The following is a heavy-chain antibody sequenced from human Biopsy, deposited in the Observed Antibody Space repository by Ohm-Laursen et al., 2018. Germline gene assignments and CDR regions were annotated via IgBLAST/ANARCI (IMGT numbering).Heavy chain of an antibody. CDR2: IYYSGST. CDR1: GGSISSDY. V-gene: IGHV4-59*01. Sequence: TLSLTSTVSGGSISSDYWSWIRQTPGKVLEWIGYIYYSGSTNYNPSLKSRVTISVDTSKNQFSLRLNSVTAADTAVYYCARATNSTGWPYYYFYGMDVWGQGTTVTVSS. D-gene: IGHD2/OR15-2a*01. J-gene: IGHJ6*02. CDR3: ARATNSTGWPYYYFYGMDV.